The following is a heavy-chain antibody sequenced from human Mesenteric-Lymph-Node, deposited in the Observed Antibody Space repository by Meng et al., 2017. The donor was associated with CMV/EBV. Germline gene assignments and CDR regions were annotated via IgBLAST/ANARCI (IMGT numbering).Heavy chain of an antibody. CDR2: ISHRGNT. J-gene: IGHJ4*02. D-gene: IGHD6-19*01. CDR3: AKQQWLVREYYFDY. CDR1: GASISSSTW. Sequence: VSGASISSSTWWSWVRHPPGKGLEWIGEISHRGNTIYNPSLKSRVTISVDKSKNHFSLKLSSVTAADTAVYYCAKQQWLVREYYFDYWGLGTLVTVSS. V-gene: IGHV4-4*02.